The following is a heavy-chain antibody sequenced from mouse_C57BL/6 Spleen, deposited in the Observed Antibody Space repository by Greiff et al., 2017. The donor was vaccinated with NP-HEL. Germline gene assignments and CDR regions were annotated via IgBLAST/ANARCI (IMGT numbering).Heavy chain of an antibody. J-gene: IGHJ4*01. V-gene: IGHV1-4*01. CDR1: GYTFTSYT. Sequence: QVHVKQSGAELARPGASVKMSCKASGYTFTSYTMHWVKQRPGQGLEWIGYINPSSGYTKYNQKFKDKATLTADKSSSTAYMQLSSLTSEDSAVYYCAGAAMDYWGQGTSVTVSS. CDR2: INPSSGYT. CDR3: AGAAMDY.